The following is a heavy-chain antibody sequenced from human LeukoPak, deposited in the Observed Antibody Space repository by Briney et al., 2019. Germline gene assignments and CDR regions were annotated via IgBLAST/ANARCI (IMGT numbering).Heavy chain of an antibody. Sequence: PSETLSLTCAVYGGSFSGYYWSWIRQPPGKGLEWIGYIYYSGSTNYNPSLKSRVTISVDTSKNQFSLKLSSVTAADTAVYYCAREAGRDWFDPWGQGTLVTVSS. V-gene: IGHV4-59*01. J-gene: IGHJ5*02. CDR3: AREAGRDWFDP. CDR2: IYYSGST. CDR1: GGSFSGYY.